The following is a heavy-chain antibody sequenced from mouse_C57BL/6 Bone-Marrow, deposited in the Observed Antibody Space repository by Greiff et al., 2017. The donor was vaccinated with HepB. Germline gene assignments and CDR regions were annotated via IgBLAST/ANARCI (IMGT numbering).Heavy chain of an antibody. CDR2: IDPETGGT. J-gene: IGHJ3*01. Sequence: QVQLQQSGAELVRPGASVTLSCKASGYTFTDYEMHWVKQTPVHGLEWIGAIDPETGGTAYNQKFKGKAILTADKSSSTAYMELRSLTSEDSAVYYCTRGEYSNHPFAYWGQGTLVTVSA. CDR3: TRGEYSNHPFAY. V-gene: IGHV1-15*01. CDR1: GYTFTDYE. D-gene: IGHD2-5*01.